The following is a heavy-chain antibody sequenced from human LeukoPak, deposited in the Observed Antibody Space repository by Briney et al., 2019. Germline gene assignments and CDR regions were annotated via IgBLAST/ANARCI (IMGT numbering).Heavy chain of an antibody. CDR1: GFTFSSSA. D-gene: IGHD5-18*01. J-gene: IGHJ4*02. CDR3: ARDLSGVTGYTYGRGIDY. Sequence: GGSLRLSCAASGFTFSSSAMNWVRQAPGKGLEWVSAISGSGGSTYYADSVKGRFTISRDNSKNTLYLQMNSLRAEDTAVYYCARDLSGVTGYTYGRGIDYWGQGILVTVSS. CDR2: ISGSGGST. V-gene: IGHV3-23*01.